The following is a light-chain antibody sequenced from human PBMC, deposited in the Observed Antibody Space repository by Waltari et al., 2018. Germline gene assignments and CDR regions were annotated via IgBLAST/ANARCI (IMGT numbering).Light chain of an antibody. V-gene: IGKV1-NL1*01. CDR2: AAS. CDR1: YAFTNS. CDR3: QQYCSIPWT. J-gene: IGKJ1*01. Sequence: DIQMTQSPSSLSASIGDRVTITCRASYAFTNSLAWYQQKPGKAPKLLLYAASRLESGFPSSFIVSGSGTDYTLTISSLQPEDFATYYCQQYCSIPWTFGQGTKVEI.